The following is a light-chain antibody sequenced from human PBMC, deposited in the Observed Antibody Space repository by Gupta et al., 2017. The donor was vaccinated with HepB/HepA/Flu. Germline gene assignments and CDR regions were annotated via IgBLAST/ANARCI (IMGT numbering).Light chain of an antibody. CDR2: EVT. CDR1: SSDVGFYDH. V-gene: IGLV2-18*02. J-gene: IGLJ1*01. CDR3: TAYTTGGTYV. Sequence: QSALTQPPSVSGSTGQSVTISCTGTSSDVGFYDHVSWYQQPPGTAPKLIIYEVTDRPSGVPNRFSGAKSGNTAFLTISGLQGEDETDYYCTAYTTGGTYVFGSGTTVSVL.